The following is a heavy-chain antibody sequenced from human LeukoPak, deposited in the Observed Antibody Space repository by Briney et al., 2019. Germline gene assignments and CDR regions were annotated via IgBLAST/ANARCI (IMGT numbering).Heavy chain of an antibody. J-gene: IGHJ4*02. CDR1: GFTFDDYA. Sequence: PGGYLRLSCAASGFTFDDYAMHWVRPAPGKGLEWVSGISWNSVSIGYADSVKGRFTISRDNAKNSLYLQMNSLRAEDTAFYYCAKVGDSSGYYYYFDYWGQGTLVTVSS. CDR2: ISWNSVSI. V-gene: IGHV3-9*01. CDR3: AKVGDSSGYYYYFDY. D-gene: IGHD3-22*01.